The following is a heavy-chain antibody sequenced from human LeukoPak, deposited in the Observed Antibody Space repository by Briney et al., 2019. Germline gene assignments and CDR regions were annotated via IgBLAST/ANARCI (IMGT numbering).Heavy chain of an antibody. V-gene: IGHV3-23*01. D-gene: IGHD3-10*01. J-gene: IGHJ4*02. CDR1: GFPFSSYA. Sequence: PGGSLRLSCAASGFPFSSYAMNWVRQAPGKGLEWVSGISCSGCSTYYADSVKGRFTISRDNFKNTLHLQMNSLRAEDTAVYYCAKDKRSSGVGSFDYWGQGTLVTVSS. CDR2: ISCSGCST. CDR3: AKDKRSSGVGSFDY.